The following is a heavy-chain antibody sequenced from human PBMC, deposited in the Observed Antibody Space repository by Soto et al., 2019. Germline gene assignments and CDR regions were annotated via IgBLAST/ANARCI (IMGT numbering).Heavy chain of an antibody. CDR2: IIPLFGTA. Sequence: ASVKVSFKASGRSFITNTISWVRQAPGQGLEWMGVIIPLFGTANYAQKFQGRVTITADESTSTTYMEVTSLRPEETAVYYCARLTPITGVYWGQGALVTVSS. J-gene: IGHJ4*02. CDR3: ARLTPITGVY. D-gene: IGHD2-15*01. V-gene: IGHV1-69*13. CDR1: GRSFITNT.